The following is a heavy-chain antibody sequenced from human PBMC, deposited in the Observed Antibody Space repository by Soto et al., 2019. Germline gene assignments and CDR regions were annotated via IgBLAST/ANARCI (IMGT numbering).Heavy chain of an antibody. CDR3: ARVPPDSSGYNYFDY. CDR2: IYYSGST. Sequence: QVQLQESGPGLVKPSQTLSLTCTVSGGSISSGDYYWSWIRQPPGKGLEWIGYIYYSGSTYYNPSLKSLVTISVDTSKNQFSLKLSSVTAADTAVYYCARVPPDSSGYNYFDYWGQGTLVTVSS. J-gene: IGHJ4*02. D-gene: IGHD3-22*01. V-gene: IGHV4-30-4*01. CDR1: GGSISSGDYY.